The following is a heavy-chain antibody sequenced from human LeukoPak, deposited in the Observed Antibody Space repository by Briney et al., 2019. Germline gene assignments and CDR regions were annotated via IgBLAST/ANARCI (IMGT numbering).Heavy chain of an antibody. V-gene: IGHV4-39*01. CDR1: GGSISSSSYY. D-gene: IGHD2-2*01. CDR2: IHYSGST. CDR3: ASSSIVVVPAADSNWFDP. J-gene: IGHJ5*02. Sequence: SSETLSLTCTVSGGSISSSSYYWGWIRQPPGKGLEWIGSIHYSGSTYYNPSLKSRVTISVDTSKNQFSLKLSSVTAADTAVYYCASSSIVVVPAADSNWFDPWGQGTLVTVSS.